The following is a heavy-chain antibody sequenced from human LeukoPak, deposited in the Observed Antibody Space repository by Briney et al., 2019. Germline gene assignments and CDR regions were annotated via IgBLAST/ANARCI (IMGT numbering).Heavy chain of an antibody. CDR3: VRDPYCGGDCDLSYMDV. Sequence: GGSLRLSCAASGFPFSSYSMNWVRQAPGKGLEWVSSISSSSSYIYYADSVKGRFTISRDNAKNSLYLQMNSLRAEDTAVYYCVRDPYCGGDCDLSYMDVWGKGTTVTVSS. V-gene: IGHV3-21*01. CDR2: ISSSSSYI. D-gene: IGHD2-21*01. J-gene: IGHJ6*03. CDR1: GFPFSSYS.